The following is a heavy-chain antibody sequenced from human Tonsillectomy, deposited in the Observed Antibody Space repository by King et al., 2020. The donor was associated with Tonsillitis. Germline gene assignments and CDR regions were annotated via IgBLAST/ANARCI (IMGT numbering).Heavy chain of an antibody. J-gene: IGHJ6*03. Sequence: QLVQSGAEVKKPGASVKVSCKASGYTFINYGISWVRQAPGQGLEWMGWISAYNGDTNYAQKFQGRVTMTTDSSTTTAYMELRSLRSDDTAVYYCARDMWNLRMDVWGKGPTVTVSS. CDR1: GYTFINYG. CDR2: ISAYNGDT. V-gene: IGHV1-18*01. D-gene: IGHD1-1*01. CDR3: ARDMWNLRMDV.